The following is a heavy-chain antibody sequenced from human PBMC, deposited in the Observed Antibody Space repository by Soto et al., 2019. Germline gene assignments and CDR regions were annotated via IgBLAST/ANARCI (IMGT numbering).Heavy chain of an antibody. CDR3: ARRNGRDGYNRSYYYYGMDV. D-gene: IGHD5-12*01. J-gene: IGHJ6*02. CDR2: IYYSGST. V-gene: IGHV4-61*01. CDR1: GGSVSSGSYY. Sequence: PSETLSLTCTVSGGSVSSGSYYWSWIRQPPGKGLEWIGYIYYSGSTNYNPSLKSRVTISVDTSKNQFSLKLSSVTAADTAVYYCARRNGRDGYNRSYYYYGMDVWGQGTTVTV.